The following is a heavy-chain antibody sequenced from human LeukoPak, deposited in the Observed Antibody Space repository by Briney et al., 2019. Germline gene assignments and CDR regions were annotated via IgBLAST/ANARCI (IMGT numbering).Heavy chain of an antibody. CDR2: ISGSGGST. D-gene: IGHD3-22*01. CDR1: GFTFSSYA. V-gene: IGHV3-23*01. Sequence: GGSLRLSCAASGFTFSSYAMSWVRQAPGKGLEWVSAISGSGGSTYYADSVKGRFTISRDNSKNTLYLQMNSLRAEDTAVYYCAKGALYYYDSSGPSLQHWGQGTLVTVSS. J-gene: IGHJ1*01. CDR3: AKGALYYYDSSGPSLQH.